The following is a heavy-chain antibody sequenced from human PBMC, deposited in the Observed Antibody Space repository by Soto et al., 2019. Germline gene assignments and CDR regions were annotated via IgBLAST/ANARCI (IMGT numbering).Heavy chain of an antibody. D-gene: IGHD1-26*01. V-gene: IGHV4-61*03. J-gene: IGHJ5*02. CDR3: ARYYPGGLPRAA. CDR2: IAYTGTT. Sequence: SETLSLTCTVSGDSVSSGGYYWTWIRQPPGKGLEWIGFIAYTGTTHYNPSLKSRVTISVDTSNNHFSLKLTSVTAADTAVYYCARYYPGGLPRAAWGQGTLVTVSS. CDR1: GDSVSSGGYY.